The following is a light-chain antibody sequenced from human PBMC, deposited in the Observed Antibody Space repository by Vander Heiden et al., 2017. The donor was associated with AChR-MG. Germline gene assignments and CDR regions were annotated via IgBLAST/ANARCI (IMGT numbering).Light chain of an antibody. CDR2: DVS. J-gene: IGLJ3*02. CDR1: SSDIAIHDL. CDR3: NSYSDDGTWV. V-gene: IGLV2-14*03. Sequence: QTDLTQPASRSVSPGQSVTISCTGTSSDIAIHDLVSWYQQHPGKAPKLMIFDVSQRPSVVAGRFSGSTSGNTASLTISGLQAEDEADYYCNSYSDDGTWVFGGGTKLTVL.